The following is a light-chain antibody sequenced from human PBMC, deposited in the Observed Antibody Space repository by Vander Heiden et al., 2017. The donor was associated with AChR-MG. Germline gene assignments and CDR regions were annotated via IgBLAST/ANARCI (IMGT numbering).Light chain of an antibody. V-gene: IGLV3-19*01. Sequence: SSELTQDPAVSVALGQTVRLPCQGDSLRSYYASWYQQKPGQAPVLVIYGKNNRPSGIPDRFSGSSSGNTASLTITGAQAEDEADYYCNSRDSSGNLYVFGTGTKVTVL. CDR2: GKN. J-gene: IGLJ1*01. CDR1: SLRSYY. CDR3: NSRDSSGNLYV.